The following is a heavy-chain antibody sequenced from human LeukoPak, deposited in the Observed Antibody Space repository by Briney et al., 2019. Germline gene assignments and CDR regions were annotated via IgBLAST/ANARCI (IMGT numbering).Heavy chain of an antibody. J-gene: IGHJ4*02. CDR2: INHSGST. CDR1: GGSFSGYY. D-gene: IGHD2-2*01. CDR3: AGGTEAEKDIVVVPAATLFDY. Sequence: PSETLSLTCAVYGGSFSGYYRSWIRQPPGKGLEWIGEINHSGSTNYNPSLKSRVTISVDTSKNQFSLKLSPVTAADTAVYYCAGGTEAEKDIVVVPAATLFDYWGQGTLVTVSS. V-gene: IGHV4-34*01.